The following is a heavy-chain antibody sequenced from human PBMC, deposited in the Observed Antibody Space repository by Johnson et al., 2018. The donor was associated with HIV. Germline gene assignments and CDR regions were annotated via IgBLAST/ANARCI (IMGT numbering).Heavy chain of an antibody. CDR3: AKSSRRDIDKDDAFDI. Sequence: VQLVESGGGLVKPGGSLRLSCAASGFTFSDCYMRWIRQAPGKGLEWVSAISGRVGNTYYANSVQGRFTISRDNSKNTLYLQMNSLRAEDTAVYYCAKSSRRDIDKDDAFDIWGQGTMVTVSS. J-gene: IGHJ3*02. CDR2: ISGRVGNT. V-gene: IGHV3-23*04. CDR1: GFTFSDCY. D-gene: IGHD2-15*01.